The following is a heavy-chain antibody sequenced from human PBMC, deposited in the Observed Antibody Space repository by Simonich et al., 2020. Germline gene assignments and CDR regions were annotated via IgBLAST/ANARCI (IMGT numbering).Heavy chain of an antibody. Sequence: QVQLQESGPGLVKPSETLSLTCTVSGGSISSYYWSWIRQPPGKGLEWIGYIYYRGSTNSNPSLQSRVTISVDTSKNQFSLKLSSVTGADTAVYYCARVTREWLVFYWGQGTLVTVSS. CDR3: ARVTREWLVFY. D-gene: IGHD6-19*01. J-gene: IGHJ4*02. V-gene: IGHV4-59*08. CDR2: IYYRGST. CDR1: GGSISSYY.